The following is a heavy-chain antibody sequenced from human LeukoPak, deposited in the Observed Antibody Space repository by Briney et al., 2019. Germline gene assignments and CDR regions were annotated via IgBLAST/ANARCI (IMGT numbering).Heavy chain of an antibody. CDR1: GFTFSSYT. CDR3: AKSHGGYYYYGMDV. CDR2: ISYDEGFE. J-gene: IGHJ6*02. D-gene: IGHD3-16*01. Sequence: GRSLRLSCAASGFTFSSYTMHWVRQAPGRGLEWVAVISYDEGFEYYADSVKGRFTISRDTSKSTLYLRMNSLRAEDTAVYYCAKSHGGYYYYGMDVWGQGTTVTVS. V-gene: IGHV3-30*04.